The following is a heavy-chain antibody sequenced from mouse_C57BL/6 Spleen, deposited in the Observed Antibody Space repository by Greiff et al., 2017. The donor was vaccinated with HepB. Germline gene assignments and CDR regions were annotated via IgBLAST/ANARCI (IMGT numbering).Heavy chain of an antibody. Sequence: EVQRVESGGGLVKPGGSLKLSCAASGFTFSDYGMHWVRQAPEKGLEWVAYISSGSSTIYYADTVKGRFTISRDNAKNTLFLQMTSLRSEDTAMYYCARSDYYGSSLYAMDYWGQGTSVTVSS. CDR2: ISSGSSTI. V-gene: IGHV5-17*01. D-gene: IGHD1-1*01. CDR3: ARSDYYGSSLYAMDY. J-gene: IGHJ4*01. CDR1: GFTFSDYG.